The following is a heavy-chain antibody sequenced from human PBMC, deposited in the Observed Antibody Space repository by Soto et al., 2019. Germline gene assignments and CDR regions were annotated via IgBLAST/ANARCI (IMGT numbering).Heavy chain of an antibody. V-gene: IGHV4-31*03. D-gene: IGHD4-17*01. CDR3: ARLPGAKVTTWAHFDY. CDR2: IYYSGST. J-gene: IGHJ4*02. Sequence: QVQLQESGPGLVKPSQTLSLTCTVSGGSISSGGYYWSWIRQHPGKGLEWIGYIYYSGSTYYNPFLKSRVTISVGTSKNQFSLKLSSVTAADTAVYYCARLPGAKVTTWAHFDYWGQGTLVTVSS. CDR1: GGSISSGGYY.